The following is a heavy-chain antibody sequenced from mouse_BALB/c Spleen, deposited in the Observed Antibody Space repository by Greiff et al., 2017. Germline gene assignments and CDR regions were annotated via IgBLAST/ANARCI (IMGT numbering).Heavy chain of an antibody. CDR1: GFTFSSYT. D-gene: IGHD2-4*01. J-gene: IGHJ4*01. Sequence: EVQRVESGGGLVKPGGSLKLSCAASGFTFSSYTMSWVRQTPEKRLEWVATISSGGSYTYYPDSVKGRFTISRDNAKNTLYLQMSSLKSEDTAMYYCTRVPPYDYDYAMDYWGQGTSVTVSS. V-gene: IGHV5-6-4*01. CDR2: ISSGGSYT. CDR3: TRVPPYDYDYAMDY.